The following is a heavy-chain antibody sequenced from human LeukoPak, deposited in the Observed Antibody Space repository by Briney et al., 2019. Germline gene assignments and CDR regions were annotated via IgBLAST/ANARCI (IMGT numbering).Heavy chain of an antibody. CDR2: INSDRSNT. V-gene: IGHV3-74*01. CDR1: GFTFRSYW. J-gene: IGHJ4*02. D-gene: IGHD6-25*01. Sequence: GGSLRLPCAATGFTFRSYWMHWVRQAPGKGLVWVSRINSDRSNTADADSVKGRFTISRDNAKNTVYLQMNSLRAEDTAVYYCARGYSSGSRIDYWGQGTLVTVSS. CDR3: ARGYSSGSRIDY.